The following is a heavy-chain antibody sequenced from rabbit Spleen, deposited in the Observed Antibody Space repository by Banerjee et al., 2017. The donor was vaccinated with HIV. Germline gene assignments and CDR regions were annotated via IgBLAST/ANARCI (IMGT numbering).Heavy chain of an antibody. Sequence: QSLEESGGDLVKPGASLTLTCTASGFSFSSSYWICWVRQAPGKGLEWIACIYAGGSGTTYYASWAKGRFTISKTSSTTVTLQMTSLTVADTATYFCARDLDGVIGWNFGWWGPGTLVTVS. V-gene: IGHV1S40*01. CDR2: IYAGGSGTT. CDR1: GFSFSSSYW. D-gene: IGHD4-1*01. J-gene: IGHJ6*01. CDR3: ARDLDGVIGWNFGW.